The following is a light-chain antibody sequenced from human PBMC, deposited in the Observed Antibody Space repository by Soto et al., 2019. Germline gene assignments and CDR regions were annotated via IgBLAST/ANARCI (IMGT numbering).Light chain of an antibody. CDR3: LSFTTTSTHV. CDR1: ISDIGAYDY. V-gene: IGLV2-14*01. J-gene: IGLJ1*01. CDR2: EVN. Sequence: QSPLNQPASLSGSPGQSIPIACTGTISDIGAYDYVSWFQQHPGKAPKLMISEVNNRPPGVSNRFSGSKSGNTAYLTISGLQVEDEAEYFCLSFTTTSTHVFGTGTKVTVL.